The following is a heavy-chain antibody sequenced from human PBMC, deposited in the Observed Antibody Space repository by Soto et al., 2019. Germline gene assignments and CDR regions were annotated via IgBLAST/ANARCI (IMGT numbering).Heavy chain of an antibody. V-gene: IGHV3-33*01. J-gene: IGHJ4*02. CDR3: ARVPYCSSSSCYAEFDY. Sequence: GGSLRLSCAASGFSFSSYGMHWVRQAPGKGLEWVAVLWYDESKEYYADSVKGRFTISRDNSKNTLYLQMNSLRAEDTAVYYCARVPYCSSSSCYAEFDYWGQGTLVTVSS. D-gene: IGHD2-2*01. CDR2: LWYDESKE. CDR1: GFSFSSYG.